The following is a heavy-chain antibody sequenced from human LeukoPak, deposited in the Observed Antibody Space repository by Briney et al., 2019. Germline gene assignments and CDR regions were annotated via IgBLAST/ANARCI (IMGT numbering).Heavy chain of an antibody. CDR2: IKTDGSTT. D-gene: IGHD2-8*01. J-gene: IGHJ4*02. Sequence: GGSLRLSCAVSGFTFSSSWMHWVRQAPGKGLVWVSHIKTDGSTTAYADSVKGRFTISRDNAKNTLYLQMNSLRAEDTAVYYCAKVDDYNTNCFDYWGQGTLVTVSS. CDR1: GFTFSSSW. V-gene: IGHV3-74*01. CDR3: AKVDDYNTNCFDY.